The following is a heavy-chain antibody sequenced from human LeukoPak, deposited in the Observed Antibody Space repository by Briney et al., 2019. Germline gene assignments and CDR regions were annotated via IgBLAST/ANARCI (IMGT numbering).Heavy chain of an antibody. D-gene: IGHD6-19*01. V-gene: IGHV3-74*01. J-gene: IGHJ6*03. CDR3: ARDRPQQWLVRGQRGYYYYMDV. CDR1: GFTFSDYW. Sequence: GGSLRLSCEASGFTFSDYWMHWVRQAPGKGLVWVSRINSDGRSTTYADSVKGRFTVSRDNAKNTLYLQMNSLRAEDTAVYYCARDRPQQWLVRGQRGYYYYMDVWGKGTTVTISS. CDR2: INSDGRST.